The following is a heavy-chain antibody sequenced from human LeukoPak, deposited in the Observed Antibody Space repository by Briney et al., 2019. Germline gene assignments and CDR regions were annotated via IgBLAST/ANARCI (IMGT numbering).Heavy chain of an antibody. J-gene: IGHJ2*01. Sequence: SETLSLTCAVYGGSFSGYYWSWIRQPPGKGLEWIGEINHSGSTNYNPSLKSRVTIPVDTSKNQFSLKLSSVPAADTAAYYCARDVIAVAGSYWYFDLWGRGTLVTVSS. CDR2: INHSGST. CDR1: GGSFSGYY. CDR3: ARDVIAVAGSYWYFDL. V-gene: IGHV4-34*01. D-gene: IGHD6-19*01.